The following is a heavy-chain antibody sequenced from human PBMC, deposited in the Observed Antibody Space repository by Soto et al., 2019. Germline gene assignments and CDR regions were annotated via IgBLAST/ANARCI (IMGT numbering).Heavy chain of an antibody. D-gene: IGHD2-8*01. CDR3: ARDFLGYCTNGVCWRIWYFDL. CDR2: ISSSSSYI. V-gene: IGHV3-21*01. CDR1: GFTFSSYS. Sequence: EVQLVESGGGLVKPGGSLRLSCAASGFTFSSYSMNWVRQAPGKGLEWVSSISSSSSYIYYADSVKGRFTISRDNAKNSLYLQMNSLRAEDTAVYYCARDFLGYCTNGVCWRIWYFDLWGRGTLVTVSS. J-gene: IGHJ2*01.